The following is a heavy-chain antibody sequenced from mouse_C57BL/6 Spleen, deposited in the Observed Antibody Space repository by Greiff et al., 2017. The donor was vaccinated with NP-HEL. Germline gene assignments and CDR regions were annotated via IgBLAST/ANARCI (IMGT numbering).Heavy chain of an antibody. D-gene: IGHD2-4*01. Sequence: VQLQQSGAELARPGASVKLSCKASGYTFTSYGISWVKQRTGQGLEWIGEIYPRSGNTYYNEKFKGKATLTADKSSSTAYMELRSLTSEDSAVYFCARGSYDYDGDYFDYWGQGTTLTVSS. J-gene: IGHJ2*01. CDR2: IYPRSGNT. V-gene: IGHV1-81*01. CDR3: ARGSYDYDGDYFDY. CDR1: GYTFTSYG.